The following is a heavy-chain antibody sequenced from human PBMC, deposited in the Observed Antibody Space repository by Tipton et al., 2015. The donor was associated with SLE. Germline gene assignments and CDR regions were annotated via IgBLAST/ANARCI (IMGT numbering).Heavy chain of an antibody. Sequence: LRLSCTVSGGSLSSHYWSWIRQPPGKGLEWIGEINHSGSTNYNPSLKGRVTILVNTSKNQFSLKLGSVTAADTAVYYCARTIEAAFDNWGQGTLVTVSS. CDR1: GGSLSSHY. J-gene: IGHJ3*02. CDR2: INHSGST. V-gene: IGHV4-34*01. CDR3: ARTIEAAFDN. D-gene: IGHD5-24*01.